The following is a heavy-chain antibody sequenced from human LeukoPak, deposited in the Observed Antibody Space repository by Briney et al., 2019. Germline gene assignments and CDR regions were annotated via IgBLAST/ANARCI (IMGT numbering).Heavy chain of an antibody. CDR3: ARKKLEGYCSGSSCYYFDY. V-gene: IGHV3-23*01. D-gene: IGHD2-15*01. CDR1: GFTFSSYA. CDR2: ISGSGGST. J-gene: IGHJ4*02. Sequence: GGSLRLSCAASGFTFSSYAMSWVRQAPGKGLEWASGISGSGGSTYYADSVKGRFTISRDNAKNSLYLQMNSLRAEDTAVYYCARKKLEGYCSGSSCYYFDYWGQGTLVTVSS.